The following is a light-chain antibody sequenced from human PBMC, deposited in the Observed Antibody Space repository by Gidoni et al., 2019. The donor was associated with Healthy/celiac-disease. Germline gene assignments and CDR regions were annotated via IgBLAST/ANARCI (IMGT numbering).Light chain of an antibody. CDR2: DSS. V-gene: IGKV3-15*01. CDR1: QRVGTH. Sequence: EMVMTQSPATLSVSPGESVTLSCRASQRVGTHLAWYRQKPGQAPRLVIYDSSTRAAGIPARFSGSGSGTEFTLTISSLQSEDSAIYYCQHYSEWPPLTFGRGTMVEIK. CDR3: QHYSEWPPLT. J-gene: IGKJ1*01.